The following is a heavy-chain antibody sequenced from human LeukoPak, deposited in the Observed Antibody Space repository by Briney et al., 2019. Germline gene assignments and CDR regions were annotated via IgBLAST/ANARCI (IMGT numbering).Heavy chain of an antibody. J-gene: IGHJ4*02. CDR2: ISSSGSTI. Sequence: GASLQISCKGSGSTFTSYWIGWVRQAPGKGLEWVSYISSSGSTIYYAASVKGRFTISRDNAKKSLYLQMNSLRAEDTAVYYCARKGYFGDQPLHYWGQGTLVTVSS. CDR1: GSTFTSYW. CDR3: ARKGYFGDQPLHY. D-gene: IGHD2-15*01. V-gene: IGHV3-48*04.